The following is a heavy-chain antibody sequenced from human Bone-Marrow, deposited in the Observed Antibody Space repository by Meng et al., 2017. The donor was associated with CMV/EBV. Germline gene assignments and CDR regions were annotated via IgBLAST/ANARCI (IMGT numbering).Heavy chain of an antibody. V-gene: IGHV4-39*07. CDR3: ARVTTSSGWYGMDV. J-gene: IGHJ6*02. CDR1: GGSISSSSYY. D-gene: IGHD6-19*01. CDR2: IYYSGST. Sequence: SETLSLTCTVSGGSISSSSYYWGWIRQPPGKGLEWIGSIYYSGSTNYNPSLKSRVTISVDTSKNQFSLKLSSVTAADTAVYYCARVTTSSGWYGMDVWGQGTTVTGSS.